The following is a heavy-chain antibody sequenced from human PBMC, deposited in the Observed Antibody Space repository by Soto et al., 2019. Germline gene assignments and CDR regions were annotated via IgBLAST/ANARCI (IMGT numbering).Heavy chain of an antibody. V-gene: IGHV3-30-3*01. CDR2: ISYDGSNK. Sequence: GGSLRLSCAASGFTFSSYAMHWVRQAPGKGLEWVAVISYDGSNKYYADSVKGRFTISRDNSKNTLYLQMNSLRAEDTAVYYYARDNSGRDGYNLDYWGQGTLVTVSS. CDR3: ARDNSGRDGYNLDY. CDR1: GFTFSSYA. D-gene: IGHD5-12*01. J-gene: IGHJ4*02.